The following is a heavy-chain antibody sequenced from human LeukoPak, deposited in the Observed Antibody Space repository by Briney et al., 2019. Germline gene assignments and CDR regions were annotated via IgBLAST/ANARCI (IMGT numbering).Heavy chain of an antibody. D-gene: IGHD6-19*01. V-gene: IGHV4-59*08. Sequence: SETLSLTCAVNGGSFSGYYWSWIRQPPGKGLEWTGYIYYSGSTNYNPSLKSRVTISVDTSKNQFSLKLSSVTAADTAIYYCARAVSGRFDYWGQGTLVTVSS. J-gene: IGHJ4*02. CDR3: ARAVSGRFDY. CDR1: GGSFSGYY. CDR2: IYYSGST.